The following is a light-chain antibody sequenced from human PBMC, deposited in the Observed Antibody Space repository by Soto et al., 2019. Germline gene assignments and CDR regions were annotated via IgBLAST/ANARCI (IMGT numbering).Light chain of an antibody. CDR2: GAS. CDR1: QSVSSSY. Sequence: EIVLTQSPGTLSLSPGERATLSCRASQSVSSSYLAWYQQKPGQAPRLLIYGASSRATGIPDRFSGSGSGTDFTLTISRLEPEDFEVYYCQQYGSSPRTFGQGTKVDIQ. CDR3: QQYGSSPRT. J-gene: IGKJ2*01. V-gene: IGKV3-20*01.